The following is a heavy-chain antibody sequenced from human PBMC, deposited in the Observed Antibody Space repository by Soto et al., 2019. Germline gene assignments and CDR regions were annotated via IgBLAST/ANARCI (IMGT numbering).Heavy chain of an antibody. J-gene: IGHJ4*02. CDR3: AKTQTFNGYYGGFDA. CDR2: VGGGGAST. Sequence: GGSLRLSCAATGFSFAGYALTWVRQAPGKGLEWLSAVGGGGASTYYADSVRGRFSISRDVSGNMIYLQLNRLTAGDTATYYCAKTQTFNGYYGGFDAWGQGTRVTVSS. D-gene: IGHD3-3*01. CDR1: GFSFAGYA. V-gene: IGHV3-23*01.